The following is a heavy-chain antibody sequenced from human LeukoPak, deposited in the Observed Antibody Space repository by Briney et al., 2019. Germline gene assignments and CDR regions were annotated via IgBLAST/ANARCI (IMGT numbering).Heavy chain of an antibody. J-gene: IGHJ3*02. CDR1: GFTFSSYW. D-gene: IGHD4-17*01. CDR2: IKQDGSEK. V-gene: IGHV3-7*01. Sequence: GGSLRLSCAASGFTFSSYWMSWVRQAPGKGLEWVANIKQDGSEKYYVDSVKGRFTISRDNAKNSLYLQMNSLRAEDTAVYYCARDLIPTGGYGDYAFDIWGQGTMVTVSS. CDR3: ARDLIPTGGYGDYAFDI.